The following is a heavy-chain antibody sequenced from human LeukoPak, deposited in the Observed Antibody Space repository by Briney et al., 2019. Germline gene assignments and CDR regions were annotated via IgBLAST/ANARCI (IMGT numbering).Heavy chain of an antibody. J-gene: IGHJ5*02. D-gene: IGHD6-19*01. V-gene: IGHV3-23*01. Sequence: QAGGSLRLSCAASGFTFSSYAMSWVRQAPGKGLEWVSAISGSGGSTYYADSVKGRFTISRDNSKNTLYLQMNSLRAEDTAVYYCAKGRRSGWYNWFDPWGQGTLVTVSS. CDR3: AKGRRSGWYNWFDP. CDR2: ISGSGGST. CDR1: GFTFSSYA.